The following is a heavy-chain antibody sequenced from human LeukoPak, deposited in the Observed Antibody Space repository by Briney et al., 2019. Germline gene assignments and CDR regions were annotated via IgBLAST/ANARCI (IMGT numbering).Heavy chain of an antibody. CDR3: ARVITYYYDSSGYYEGGPQYYFDY. D-gene: IGHD3-22*01. CDR1: GGSIGNHY. V-gene: IGHV4-59*11. Sequence: SETLSLTCSVSGGSIGNHYWAWIRQPPGKGLEWIGHIFNSGSTNYNPSLKSRVTMSVDTSKNQFSLKLSSVTAADTAVYYCARVITYYYDSSGYYEGGPQYYFDYWGQGTLVTVSS. CDR2: IFNSGST. J-gene: IGHJ4*02.